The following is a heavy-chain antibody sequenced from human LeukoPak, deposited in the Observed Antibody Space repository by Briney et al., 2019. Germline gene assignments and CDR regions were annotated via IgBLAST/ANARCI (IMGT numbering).Heavy chain of an antibody. J-gene: IGHJ5*02. CDR3: ARSHQSSSWYSVDP. V-gene: IGHV1-69*05. CDR2: IIPIFGTA. D-gene: IGHD6-13*01. Sequence: SSVKVSCKASGGTFSSYAISWVRQAPGQGLEWIGRIIPIFGTANYAQKFQGRVTITTDESTSTAYMELSSLRSEDTAVYYCARSHQSSSWYSVDPWGQGTLVTVSS. CDR1: GGTFSSYA.